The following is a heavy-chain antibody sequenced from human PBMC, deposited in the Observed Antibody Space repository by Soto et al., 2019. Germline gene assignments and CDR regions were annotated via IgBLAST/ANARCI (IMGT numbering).Heavy chain of an antibody. CDR1: GYTFTGYY. J-gene: IGHJ6*03. V-gene: IGHV1-2*04. CDR2: INPNSGGT. D-gene: IGHD3-10*01. CDR3: ARDSGYGSGSYYPYYYYYYMDV. Sequence: ASVKVSCKASGYTFTGYYMHWVRQAPGQGLEWMGWINPNSGGTNYAQKFQGWVTMTRDTSISTAYMELSRLRSDDTAVYYCARDSGYGSGSYYPYYYYYYMDVWGKGTTVTVSS.